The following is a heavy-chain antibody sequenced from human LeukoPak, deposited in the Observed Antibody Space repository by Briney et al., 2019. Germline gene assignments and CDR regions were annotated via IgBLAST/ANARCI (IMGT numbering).Heavy chain of an antibody. CDR1: GYTFTSYG. CDR3: ARDYHGGPDAFDI. CDR2: ISVHNGNT. J-gene: IGHJ3*02. V-gene: IGHV1-18*01. Sequence: ASVKVSCKASGYTFTSYGISWVRQAPGQGLEWMGWISVHNGNTNYAQKLQGRVTMTTDTSTSTAYMELRSLRSDDTAVYYCARDYHGGPDAFDIWGQGTMVTVSS. D-gene: IGHD1-14*01.